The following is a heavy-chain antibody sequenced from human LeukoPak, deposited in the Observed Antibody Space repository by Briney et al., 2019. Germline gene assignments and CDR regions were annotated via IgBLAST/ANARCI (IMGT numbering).Heavy chain of an antibody. CDR3: ARPLYYYDSTGPTGAFDI. CDR2: INPSGGST. J-gene: IGHJ3*02. V-gene: IGHV1-46*01. D-gene: IGHD3-22*01. Sequence: ASVKVSCKASGYTFTSNYIHWVRQAPGQGLEWMGIINPSGGSTSYAQKFQGRVTMTRDTSTSTVYMELSSLRSEDTAVYYCARPLYYYDSTGPTGAFDIWGQGTMVTVSS. CDR1: GYTFTSNY.